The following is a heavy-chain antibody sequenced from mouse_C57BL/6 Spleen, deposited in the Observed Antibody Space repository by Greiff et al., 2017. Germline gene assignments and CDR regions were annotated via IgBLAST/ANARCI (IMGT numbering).Heavy chain of an antibody. CDR1: GYTFTDYY. Sequence: VKLMESGAELVKPGASVKISCKASGYTFTDYYINWVKQRPGQGLEWIGKIGPGSGSTSYNEKFKGKATLTADKSSSTAYMQLSSLTSEGSAVDFCARFSYGIGRAYAMDYWGQGTSVTVSS. CDR2: IGPGSGST. V-gene: IGHV1-77*01. J-gene: IGHJ4*01. CDR3: ARFSYGIGRAYAMDY. D-gene: IGHD2-1*01.